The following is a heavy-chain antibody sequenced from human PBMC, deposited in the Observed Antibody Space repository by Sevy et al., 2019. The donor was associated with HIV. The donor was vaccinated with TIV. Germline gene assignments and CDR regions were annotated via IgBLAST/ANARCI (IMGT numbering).Heavy chain of an antibody. Sequence: GGSLRLSCTASGFTFGDYAMSWFRQAPGKGLEWVGFIRSKAYGGTTEYAASVKDRFTISRDDSKTIAYLQMNSLKTEDTGVYYCTRGGGITMMGYYYYGMDVWGQGTTVTVSS. D-gene: IGHD3-22*01. CDR1: GFTFGDYA. CDR3: TRGGGITMMGYYYYGMDV. V-gene: IGHV3-49*03. CDR2: IRSKAYGGTT. J-gene: IGHJ6*02.